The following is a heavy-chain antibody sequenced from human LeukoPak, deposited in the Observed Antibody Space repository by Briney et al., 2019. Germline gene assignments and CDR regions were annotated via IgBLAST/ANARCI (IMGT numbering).Heavy chain of an antibody. D-gene: IGHD2-15*01. CDR1: GFTFSSYS. CDR2: ISSSSSYI. V-gene: IGHV3-21*01. CDR3: ARDYAAQGNVGDY. Sequence: GGSLRLSCAASGFTFSSYSMNWVRQAPGKGLEWVSSISSSSSYIYYADSVKGRFTISRDNAKNSLYLQMNSLRAEDTAVYYCARDYAAQGNVGDYWGQGTLVTVSS. J-gene: IGHJ4*02.